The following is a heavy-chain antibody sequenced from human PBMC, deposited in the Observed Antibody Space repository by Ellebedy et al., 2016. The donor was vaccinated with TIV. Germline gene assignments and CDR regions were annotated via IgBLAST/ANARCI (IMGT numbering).Heavy chain of an antibody. V-gene: IGHV4-61*08. CDR2: IDYTGST. CDR1: GGSVSSRDYF. D-gene: IGHD2-2*01. J-gene: IGHJ4*02. Sequence: SETLSLTXTVSGGSVSSRDYFWSWIRLSPGKGLEWIGYIDYTGSTNYNPSFKSRVTISVDTSKNQSSLKMISVTGADTAVYYCARDGGHPAKVAFDYWGRGTLVTVSS. CDR3: ARDGGHPAKVAFDY.